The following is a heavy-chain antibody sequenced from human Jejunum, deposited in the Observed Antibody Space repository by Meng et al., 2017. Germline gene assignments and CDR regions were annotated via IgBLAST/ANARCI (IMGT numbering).Heavy chain of an antibody. J-gene: IGHJ6*02. Sequence: SETLSLTCAVSGYSISSGYYWGWIRQPPGKGLEWIGNIYHSGTTYYNPSLKSRVTVSIDTSNNHFSLKLRSVTAADTAEYYCARGGGSYGSRMDVWGQGTMVTVSS. D-gene: IGHD1-26*01. V-gene: IGHV4-38-2*01. CDR3: ARGGGSYGSRMDV. CDR1: GYSISSGYY. CDR2: IYHSGTT.